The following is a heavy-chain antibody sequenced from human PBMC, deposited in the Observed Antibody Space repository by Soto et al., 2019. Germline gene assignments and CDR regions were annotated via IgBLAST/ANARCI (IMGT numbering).Heavy chain of an antibody. V-gene: IGHV3-72*01. D-gene: IGHD6-6*01. CDR3: ARGSSSSRSFYYYGLDV. CDR2: IRDKANSYTT. Sequence: PGGSLRLSCAASGFTFSDHYMDWVRQAPGKGLEWIGRIRDKANSYTTEYAAPVKGRFSVSRDDSESSLYLQMNSLKTDDTATYYCARGSSSSRSFYYYGLDVWGQGTTVTVSS. CDR1: GFTFSDHY. J-gene: IGHJ6*02.